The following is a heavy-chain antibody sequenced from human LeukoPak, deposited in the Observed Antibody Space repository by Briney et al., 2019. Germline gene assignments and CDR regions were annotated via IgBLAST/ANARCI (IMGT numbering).Heavy chain of an antibody. CDR3: ARQATKDRKLRVYDY. Sequence: SETLSLTCTVSGYSISSGYYWGWIRQPPGKGLEWIGSIYHSGSTYYNPSLKSRVTISVDTSKNQFSLKLSSVTAADTAVYYCARQATKDRKLRVYDYWGQGTLVTVSS. V-gene: IGHV4-38-2*02. D-gene: IGHD3-16*01. J-gene: IGHJ4*02. CDR1: GYSISSGYY. CDR2: IYHSGST.